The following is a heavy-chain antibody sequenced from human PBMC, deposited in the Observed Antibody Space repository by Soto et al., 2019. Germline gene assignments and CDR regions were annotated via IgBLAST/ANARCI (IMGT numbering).Heavy chain of an antibody. CDR2: IYYSGST. CDR3: ASLAAAVFRVDY. V-gene: IGHV4-39*01. Sequence: ASETLSLTCTVSGGSISSSSYYWGWIRQPPGKGLEWIGSIYYSGSTYYNPSLKSRVTISVDTSKNQFSLKLSSVTAADTAVYYCASLAAAVFRVDYWGQGTLVTVSS. D-gene: IGHD6-13*01. CDR1: GGSISSSSYY. J-gene: IGHJ4*02.